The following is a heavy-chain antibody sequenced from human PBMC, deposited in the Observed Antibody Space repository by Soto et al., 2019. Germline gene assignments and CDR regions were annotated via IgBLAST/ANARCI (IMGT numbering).Heavy chain of an antibody. D-gene: IGHD2-15*01. V-gene: IGHV1-8*01. CDR1: GYTFTSYD. CDR2: MNPNSGNT. CDR3: ARRPPPYCSGGSCPPLYYYYGMDV. J-gene: IGHJ6*02. Sequence: ASVKVSCKASGYTFTSYDINWVRQATGQGLEWMGWMNPNSGNTGYAQKFQGRVTMTRNTSISTAYMELSSLRSEDTAVYYCARRPPPYCSGGSCPPLYYYYGMDVWGQGTTVTVSS.